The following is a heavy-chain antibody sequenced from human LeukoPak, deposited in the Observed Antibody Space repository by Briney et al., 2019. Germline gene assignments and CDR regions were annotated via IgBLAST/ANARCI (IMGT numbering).Heavy chain of an antibody. Sequence: ASVKVSCKASGYTFASYGISWVRQAPGQGLEWMGWISAYNGNTNYAQKFQGRVTMTTDTSTSKAYTELRSLRSDDTAVYYCARNYYDSSGYDYWGQGTLVTVSS. J-gene: IGHJ4*02. D-gene: IGHD3-22*01. CDR3: ARNYYDSSGYDY. CDR1: GYTFASYG. V-gene: IGHV1-18*01. CDR2: ISAYNGNT.